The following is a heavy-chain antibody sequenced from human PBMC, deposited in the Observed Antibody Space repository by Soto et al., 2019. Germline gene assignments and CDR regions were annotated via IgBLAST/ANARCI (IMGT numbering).Heavy chain of an antibody. CDR2: ASYDGSNK. J-gene: IGHJ4*02. D-gene: IGHD2-15*01. V-gene: IGHV3-30*18. Sequence: QVQLVESGGGVVQPGRSLRLSCAGSGFTFTNYGMHWVRQAPGKGLEWVAFASYDGSNKYYADSVKGRFTISRDDSKNTLYLQMDSLRAEDTAVYYWAKDGATRYSSRGSCHPAGAYWGQGTPVTVSS. CDR3: AKDGATRYSSRGSCHPAGAY. CDR1: GFTFTNYG.